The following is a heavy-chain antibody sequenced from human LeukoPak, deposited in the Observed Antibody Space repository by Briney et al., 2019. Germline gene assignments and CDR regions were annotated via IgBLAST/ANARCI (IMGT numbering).Heavy chain of an antibody. J-gene: IGHJ4*02. CDR3: VRVAYGSGFYDH. Sequence: AGGSLRLSCAASGFTFSSYGMHWVRQAPGKGLEWVAFIRYDGSNKYYADSVKGRFTISRDNSKNMLHLQMGRLRAEDMALYYCVRVAYGSGFYDHWGQGTLVTVSS. CDR1: GFTFSSYG. CDR2: IRYDGSNK. D-gene: IGHD6-19*01. V-gene: IGHV3-30*02.